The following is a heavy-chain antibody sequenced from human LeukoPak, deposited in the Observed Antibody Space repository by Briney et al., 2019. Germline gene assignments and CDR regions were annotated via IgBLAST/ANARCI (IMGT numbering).Heavy chain of an antibody. V-gene: IGHV1-18*04. CDR2: ISAYSGNT. D-gene: IGHD2-2*01. J-gene: IGHJ4*02. CDR3: AREWRYCSSTSCIDC. CDR1: GYTFTSYG. Sequence: ASVKVSCKASGYTFTSYGISWVRQAPGQGLEWMGWISAYSGNTNYAQKLQGRVTMTTDTSTSTAYMELRSLRSDDTAVYYCAREWRYCSSTSCIDCWGQGTLVTVSS.